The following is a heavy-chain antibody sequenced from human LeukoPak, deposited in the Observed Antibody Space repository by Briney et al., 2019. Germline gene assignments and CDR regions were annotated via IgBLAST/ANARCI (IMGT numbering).Heavy chain of an antibody. CDR2: INSDGSST. CDR3: ARYCSSTSCYTGPYYYYGMDV. J-gene: IGHJ6*02. CDR1: GFTFSSYW. D-gene: IGHD2-2*02. Sequence: PGGSLRLPSAASGFTFSSYWMHWVRQAPGKGLVWVSRINSDGSSTSYADSVKGRFTISRDNAKNTLYLQMNSLRAEDTAVYYCARYCSSTSCYTGPYYYYGMDVWGQGTTVTVSS. V-gene: IGHV3-74*01.